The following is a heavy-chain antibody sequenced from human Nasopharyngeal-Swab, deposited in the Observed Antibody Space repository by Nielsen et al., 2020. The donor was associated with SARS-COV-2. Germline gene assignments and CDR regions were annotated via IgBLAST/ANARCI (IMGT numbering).Heavy chain of an antibody. J-gene: IGHJ4*02. CDR2: IWYDGSNK. CDR1: GFTFSSYG. Sequence: GESLKISCAASGFTFSSYGMYWVRQAPGKGLEWVAVIWYDGSNKYYADSVKGRFTISRDNSKNTLYLQMNSLRAEDTAAYYCARDLGGAAAGTDYWGQGTLVTVSS. V-gene: IGHV3-33*01. D-gene: IGHD6-13*01. CDR3: ARDLGGAAAGTDY.